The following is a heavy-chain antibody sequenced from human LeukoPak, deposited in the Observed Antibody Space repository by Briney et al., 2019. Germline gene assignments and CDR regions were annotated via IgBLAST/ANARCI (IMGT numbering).Heavy chain of an antibody. CDR1: GGSIRNYY. V-gene: IGHV4-59*12. J-gene: IGHJ4*02. D-gene: IGHD1-20*01. Sequence: PSEALSLTCTVSGGSIRNYYWSWIRQPPGKGLEWIGSIYYSGSTYYNPSLKSRVTISVDTSKNQFSLKLSSVTAADTAVYYCASETYNWNYPDYWGQGTLVTVSS. CDR3: ASETYNWNYPDY. CDR2: IYYSGST.